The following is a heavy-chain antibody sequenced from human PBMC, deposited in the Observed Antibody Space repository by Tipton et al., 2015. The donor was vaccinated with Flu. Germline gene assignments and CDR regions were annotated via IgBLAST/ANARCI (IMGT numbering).Heavy chain of an antibody. D-gene: IGHD1-26*01. CDR3: ARVRALHFDY. CDR1: GGSFSGYY. Sequence: TLSLTCAVYGGSFSGYYWNWIRQPPGKGLEWIGEINHSGSTNYNPSLKSRVIMSVDTSKNQFSLNLTSVTAADSAVYYCARVRALHFDYWGQGILVTVSS. J-gene: IGHJ4*02. V-gene: IGHV4-34*01. CDR2: INHSGST.